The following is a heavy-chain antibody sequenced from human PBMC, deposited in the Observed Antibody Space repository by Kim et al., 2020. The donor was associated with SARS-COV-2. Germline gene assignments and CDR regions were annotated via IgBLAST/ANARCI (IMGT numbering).Heavy chain of an antibody. CDR1: GFTFSSYG. Sequence: GGSLRLSCAASGFTFSSYGMHWVRQAPGKGLEWVAVISYDGSNKYYADSVKGRFTISRDNSKNTLYLQMNSLRAEDTAVYYCARTESYVLLWSLDYRGQGTLVTVSS. D-gene: IGHD3-10*01. CDR3: ARTESYVLLWSLDY. CDR2: ISYDGSNK. J-gene: IGHJ4*02. V-gene: IGHV3-33*05.